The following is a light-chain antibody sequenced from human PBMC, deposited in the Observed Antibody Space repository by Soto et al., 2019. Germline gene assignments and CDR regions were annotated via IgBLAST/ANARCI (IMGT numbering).Light chain of an antibody. J-gene: IGKJ4*01. CDR2: DAS. V-gene: IGKV3D-11*02. Sequence: EIVLTQSPGTLSLSPGERATLSCRASQSVSYYLAWYQQKPGQAPRLLIYDASSRATGVPTRFSGGGAGTDFTLTISSLQPEDFATYYCQQANCFPLTFGGGTKVDIK. CDR3: QQANCFPLT. CDR1: QSVSYY.